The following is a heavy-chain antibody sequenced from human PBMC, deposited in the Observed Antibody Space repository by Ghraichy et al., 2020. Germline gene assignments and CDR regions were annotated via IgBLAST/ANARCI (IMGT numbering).Heavy chain of an antibody. V-gene: IGHV1-69*04. D-gene: IGHD3-10*01. CDR3: ARDINTMVRGVNPGVYYYYGMDV. J-gene: IGHJ6*02. Sequence: SVKVSCKASGGTFSSYAISWVRQAPGQGLEWMGRIIPILGIANYAQKFQGRVTITADKSTSTAYMELSSLRSEDTAVYYCARDINTMVRGVNPGVYYYYGMDVWGQGTTVTVSS. CDR1: GGTFSSYA. CDR2: IIPILGIA.